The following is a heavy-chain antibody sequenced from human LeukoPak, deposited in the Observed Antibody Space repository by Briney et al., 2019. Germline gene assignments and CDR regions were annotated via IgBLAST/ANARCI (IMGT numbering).Heavy chain of an antibody. CDR3: AREARGSSWLDY. CDR1: GYTLTELS. J-gene: IGHJ4*02. CDR2: INPNSGGT. Sequence: ASVKVSCKVSGYTLTELSMHWVRQAPGKGLEWMGWINPNSGGTNYAQKFQGWVTMTRDTSISTAYMELSRLRSDDTAVYYCAREARGSSWLDYWGQGTLVTVSS. V-gene: IGHV1-2*04. D-gene: IGHD6-13*01.